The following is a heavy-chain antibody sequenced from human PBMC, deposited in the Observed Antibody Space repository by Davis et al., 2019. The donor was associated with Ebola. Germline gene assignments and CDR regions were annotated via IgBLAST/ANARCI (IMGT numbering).Heavy chain of an antibody. J-gene: IGHJ4*02. D-gene: IGHD5-24*01. Sequence: GRFTISRDNAKNSLYLQMNSLRTEDTAVYYCARGRWLQFYYFGYWGQGTLVTVSS. V-gene: IGHV3-11*05. CDR3: ARGRWLQFYYFGY.